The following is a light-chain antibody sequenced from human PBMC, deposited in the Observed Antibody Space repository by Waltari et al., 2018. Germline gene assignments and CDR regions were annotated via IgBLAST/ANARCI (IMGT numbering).Light chain of an antibody. CDR3: QKYNTYPYT. CDR2: AAS. CDR1: QDIGNF. V-gene: IGKV1-27*01. Sequence: IDMTQSPSSLSASVGDRITVTCRARQDIGNFLAWYQQTPGKRPKLLIYAASTLQARVPSRFSGSGSGTDFTLTVSNLQPEDVATYYCQKYNTYPYTFGPGTKVDI. J-gene: IGKJ3*01.